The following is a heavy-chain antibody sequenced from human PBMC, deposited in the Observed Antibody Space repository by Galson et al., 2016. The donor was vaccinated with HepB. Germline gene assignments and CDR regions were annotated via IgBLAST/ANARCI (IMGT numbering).Heavy chain of an antibody. CDR1: GFSLTASGVG. V-gene: IGHV2-5*01. CDR3: AHRHIGRSSGWARAAFDI. CDR2: IYWNDDE. D-gene: IGHD6-19*01. Sequence: PALVKPTQTLTLTCTFSGFSLTASGVGVGWIRQPPGKALEWLGVIYWNDDESYSPSLKGRLTITKDTSKNQVVFTMTNMDPVDTATYYCAHRHIGRSSGWARAAFDIWGQGTLVTVSS. J-gene: IGHJ3*02.